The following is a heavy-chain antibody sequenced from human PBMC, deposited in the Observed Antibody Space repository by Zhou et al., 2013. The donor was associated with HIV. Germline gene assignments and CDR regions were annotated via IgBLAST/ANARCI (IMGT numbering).Heavy chain of an antibody. Sequence: QVQLVQSGAEVKKPGSSVKVSCKASGGTFSSYAISWVRQAPGQGLEWMGRIIPILGIANYAQKFQGRVTITADKSTSTAYMELSSLRSEDTAVYYCARTYDYGDYGWYFDSLGPWHPWSLSP. J-gene: IGHJ2*01. D-gene: IGHD4-17*01. V-gene: IGHV1-69*04. CDR1: GGTFSSYA. CDR2: IIPILGIA. CDR3: ARTYDYGDYGWYFDS.